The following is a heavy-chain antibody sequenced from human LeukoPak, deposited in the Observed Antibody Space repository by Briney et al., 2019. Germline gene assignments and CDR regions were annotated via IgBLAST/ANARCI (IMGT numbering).Heavy chain of an antibody. J-gene: IGHJ4*02. D-gene: IGHD3-3*01. CDR2: INPNSGGT. CDR3: ARYALYDFWSGSDY. Sequence: GASVKVSCKASGYTFTGYYMHWVRQAPGQGLEWMGRINPNSGGTNYAQKFQGRVTMTRDTSISTAYMELSRLRSDDTAVYYCARYALYDFWSGSDYWGQGTLVTVSS. V-gene: IGHV1-2*06. CDR1: GYTFTGYY.